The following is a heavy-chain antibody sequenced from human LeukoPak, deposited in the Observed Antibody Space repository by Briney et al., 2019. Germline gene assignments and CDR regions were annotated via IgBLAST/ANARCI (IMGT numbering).Heavy chain of an antibody. D-gene: IGHD6-13*01. CDR1: GFTFSSYG. V-gene: IGHV3-30*02. CDR3: AKDRGSSWYVDYYYMDV. CDR2: IRYDGSNK. Sequence: PGGSLRLSCAASGFTFSSYGMHWVRQAPGKGLEWVAFIRYDGSNKYYADSVKGRFTISRDKSKNTLYLQMNGLGAEITAVYYCAKDRGSSWYVDYYYMDVWGKGTTVTVSS. J-gene: IGHJ6*03.